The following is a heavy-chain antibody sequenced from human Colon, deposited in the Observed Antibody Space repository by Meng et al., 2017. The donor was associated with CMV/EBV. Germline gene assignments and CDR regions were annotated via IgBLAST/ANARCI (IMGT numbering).Heavy chain of an antibody. Sequence: GSLRLSCTVSGGSISSYYWSWIRQPAGKGLEWIGRIYTSGSTNYNPSLKSRVTMSVDTSTNQFSLRLASVTAADTAVYYCARDYDRYTGSYLDFWGQGTLVTVSS. CDR1: GGSISSYY. D-gene: IGHD1-26*01. CDR3: ARDYDRYTGSYLDF. V-gene: IGHV4-4*07. CDR2: IYTSGST. J-gene: IGHJ4*02.